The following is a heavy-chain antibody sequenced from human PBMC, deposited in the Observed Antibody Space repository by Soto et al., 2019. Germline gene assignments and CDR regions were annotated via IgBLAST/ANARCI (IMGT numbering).Heavy chain of an antibody. CDR1: GYSFTIYW. Sequence: PADSLKVSCKGSGYSFTIYWIGWVRQMPGRGLEWMGIIYPGDSDTRYSPSFQSQVTISADKSISTAYLQWSSLKASDTAMYYCARGAIVVVPSHYYYYGMDVWGQGTTVTVSS. CDR3: ARGAIVVVPSHYYYYGMDV. J-gene: IGHJ6*02. CDR2: IYPGDSDT. D-gene: IGHD3-22*01. V-gene: IGHV5-51*01.